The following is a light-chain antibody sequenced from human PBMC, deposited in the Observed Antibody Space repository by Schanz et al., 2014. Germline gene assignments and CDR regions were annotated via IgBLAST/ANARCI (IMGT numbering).Light chain of an antibody. CDR2: EVS. CDR3: AAWDNSLNGYV. V-gene: IGLV2-11*01. Sequence: QSALTQPRSVSGSPGQSVTISCTGTSSDVGGYNYVSWYQQHPGKAPKLMIYEVSERPSGVPDRFSGSKSGNTASLTVSGLQAEDEADYYCAAWDNSLNGYVFGTGTKLTVL. J-gene: IGLJ1*01. CDR1: SSDVGGYNY.